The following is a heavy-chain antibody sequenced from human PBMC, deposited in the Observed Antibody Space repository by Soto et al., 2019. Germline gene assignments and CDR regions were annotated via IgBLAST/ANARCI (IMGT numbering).Heavy chain of an antibody. V-gene: IGHV3-21*06. CDR2: ISSASSSM. CDR1: GFTFRTYY. Sequence: PGGCLRLSCVASGFTFRTYYMAWVRQAPGKGLEWVATISSASSSMYYADSVNGRFTISRDNANNLLSLRMNSLRAEDTAVYYSARESTQYSGYYFDSWGQGTLVTVSS. D-gene: IGHD5-12*01. J-gene: IGHJ4*02. CDR3: ARESTQYSGYYFDS.